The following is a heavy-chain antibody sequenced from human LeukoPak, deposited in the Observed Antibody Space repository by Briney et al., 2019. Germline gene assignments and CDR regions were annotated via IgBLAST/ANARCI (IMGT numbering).Heavy chain of an antibody. CDR3: ARGLVRGVYGY. CDR2: INGSGGST. CDR1: GFTFSSYA. J-gene: IGHJ4*02. V-gene: IGHV3-23*01. D-gene: IGHD3-10*01. Sequence: GGSLRLSCAASGFTFSSYAMSWVRQAPGKGLEWVSEINGSGGSTYYADSVKGRFTISRDNSKNTLYLQMNSLRAEDTAVYYCARGLVRGVYGYWGQGTLVTVSS.